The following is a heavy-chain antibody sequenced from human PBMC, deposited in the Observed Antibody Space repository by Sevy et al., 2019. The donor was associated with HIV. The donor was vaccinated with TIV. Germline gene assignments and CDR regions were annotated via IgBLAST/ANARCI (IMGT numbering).Heavy chain of an antibody. V-gene: IGHV3-30*18. CDR2: ISYDGSNK. J-gene: IGHJ6*02. CDR1: GFTFSGFG. Sequence: GGSLRLSCAAFGFTFSGFGMYWVRQAPGKGLEWVALISYDGSNKYYADSVKGRFTISRDKSKNTLYLQMNSLRGEDTAVYYCAKDQGAHYYYGMDVWGQRTTVTVSS. CDR3: AKDQGAHYYYGMDV.